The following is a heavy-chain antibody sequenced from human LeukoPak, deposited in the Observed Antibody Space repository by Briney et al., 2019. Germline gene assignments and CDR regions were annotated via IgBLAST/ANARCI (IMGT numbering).Heavy chain of an antibody. CDR3: VRAGGGSGWFKDI. D-gene: IGHD6-19*01. J-gene: IGHJ4*02. CDR1: GYTFNAYG. V-gene: IGHV1-18*01. CDR2: ISGYNGDT. Sequence: ASAKVSCKASGYTFNAYGISWVRQAPGRGLEWMGWISGYNGDTNYEPKLQGRVSLTRDTSTSTAYMELRSLTSDDTAVYFCVRAGGGSGWFKDIWGQGTLVTVSS.